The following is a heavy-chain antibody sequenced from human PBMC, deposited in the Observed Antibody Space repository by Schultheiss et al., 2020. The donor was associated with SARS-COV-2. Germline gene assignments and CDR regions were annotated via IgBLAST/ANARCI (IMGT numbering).Heavy chain of an antibody. J-gene: IGHJ4*02. CDR1: GGSFSGYY. CDR3: ARLGRQGAASYPDY. CDR2: INHSGST. V-gene: IGHV4-34*01. D-gene: IGHD6-6*01. Sequence: SETLSLTCAVYGGSFSGYYWSWIRQPPGKGLEWIGEINHSGSTNYNPSLKSRVTISVDTSKNQFSLKLSSVTAADTALYYCARLGRQGAASYPDYWGQGTPVTVSS.